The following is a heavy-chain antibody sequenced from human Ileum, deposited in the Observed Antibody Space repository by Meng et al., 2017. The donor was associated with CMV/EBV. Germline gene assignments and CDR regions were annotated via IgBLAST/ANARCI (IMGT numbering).Heavy chain of an antibody. Sequence: GGSLRLSCAASGFTFSSNWMHWVRQVPGKGLVWVSRIVNDGSDTKYADSVKGRLTISRDNAKNTLYLQMNSLRAEDTGVYYCVRGGCTSTSCLDYWGQGTRVTVSS. J-gene: IGHJ4*02. CDR1: GFTFSSNW. CDR2: IVNDGSDT. CDR3: VRGGCTSTSCLDY. V-gene: IGHV3-74*03. D-gene: IGHD2-2*01.